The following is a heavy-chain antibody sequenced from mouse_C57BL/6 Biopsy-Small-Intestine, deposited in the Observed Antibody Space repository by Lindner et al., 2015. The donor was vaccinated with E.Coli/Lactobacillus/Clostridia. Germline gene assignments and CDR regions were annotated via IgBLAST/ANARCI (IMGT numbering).Heavy chain of an antibody. CDR2: ISSGSSII. CDR1: GFTFSDYG. CDR3: ATGFTY. J-gene: IGHJ3*01. V-gene: IGHV5-17*01. Sequence: VQLQESGEGLVKPGGSLKLSCVASGFTFSDYGMHWVRQAPEKGLEWVAYISSGSSIIDYADTVKGRFTISRDNAKNTLFLQMTSLRSEDTAIYYCATGFTYWGQGDSGHCLC.